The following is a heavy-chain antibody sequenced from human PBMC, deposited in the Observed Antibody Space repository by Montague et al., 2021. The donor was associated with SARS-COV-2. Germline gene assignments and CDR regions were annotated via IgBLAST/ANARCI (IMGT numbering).Heavy chain of an antibody. D-gene: IGHD5-24*01. CDR1: GGSFSGYY. Sequence: SETLSLTCTVYGGSFSGYYWSWIRQPPGKGLEWIGRIYRSGSTNYNPSLKSRVTLSVDTSKNRFSLRLSSVTAADTAVYYCARRGYSYYYYGMDVWGQGTTVTVSS. J-gene: IGHJ6*02. CDR3: ARRGYSYYYYGMDV. CDR2: IYRSGST. V-gene: IGHV4-34*01.